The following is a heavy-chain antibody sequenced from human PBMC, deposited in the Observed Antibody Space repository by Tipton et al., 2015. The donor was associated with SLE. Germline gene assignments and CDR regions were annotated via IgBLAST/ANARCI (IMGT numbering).Heavy chain of an antibody. Sequence: PGLVKPSETLSLTCAVYGGFFSDYYWSWIRQHPGRGLEWIGYIYYSGSTNYNPSLKSRVTISVDTSKNQFSLKLSSVTAADTAVYYCARGGWVATAAAFDIWGQGTMVTVSS. J-gene: IGHJ3*02. D-gene: IGHD5-18*01. CDR3: ARGGWVATAAAFDI. V-gene: IGHV4-59*01. CDR2: IYYSGST. CDR1: GGFFSDYY.